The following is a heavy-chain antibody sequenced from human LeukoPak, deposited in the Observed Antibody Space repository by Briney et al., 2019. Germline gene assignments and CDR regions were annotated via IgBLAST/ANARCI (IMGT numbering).Heavy chain of an antibody. CDR1: GFSPSTRGVG. J-gene: IGHJ4*02. CDR3: AHSLGGGQYSYFDY. D-gene: IGHD2-15*01. CDR2: IYWDDDK. V-gene: IGHV2-5*02. Sequence: SGPTLVNPTQTLTLTCTFSGFSPSTRGVGVGWIRQPPGKALEWLALIYWDDDKYYSPSLKSRLTITKDTSKNQVVLTMTNMDPVDTATYYCAHSLGGGQYSYFDYWGLGTLVTVSS.